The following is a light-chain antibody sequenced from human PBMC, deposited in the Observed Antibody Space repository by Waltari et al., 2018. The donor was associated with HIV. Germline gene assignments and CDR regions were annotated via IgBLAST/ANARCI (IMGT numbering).Light chain of an antibody. V-gene: IGLV3-27*01. CDR3: YSAADNSGL. CDR1: LLAKKY. CDR2: KDS. J-gene: IGLJ3*02. Sequence: SYELTQPSSVSVSPGQTARITCSGDLLAKKYVRWFQQKPGQAPVLVMYKDSAWPSGVPARFSGSSSGTTVSLTIGGAQVDDEADYYCYSAADNSGLFGGGTKLTVL.